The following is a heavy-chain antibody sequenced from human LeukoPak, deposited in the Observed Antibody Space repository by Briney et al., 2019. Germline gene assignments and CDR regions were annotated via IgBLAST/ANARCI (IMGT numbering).Heavy chain of an antibody. D-gene: IGHD2-2*01. J-gene: IGHJ5*02. V-gene: IGHV4-4*07. Sequence: SETLSLTCTVSGGSISGYYRSWIRQPAGKGLEWIGRIYTSGSTNYNPSLKSRVTMSVDTSKKQFSLKLSSVTAADTAVYWCARDEGSTSYNWFDPWGQGTLVTVSS. CDR2: IYTSGST. CDR1: GGSISGYY. CDR3: ARDEGSTSYNWFDP.